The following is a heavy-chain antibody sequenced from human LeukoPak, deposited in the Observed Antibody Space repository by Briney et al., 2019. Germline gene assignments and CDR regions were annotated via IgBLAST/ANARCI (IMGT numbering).Heavy chain of an antibody. CDR2: ISGSGGST. J-gene: IGHJ5*02. V-gene: IGHV3-23*01. CDR1: GFTFSSYA. Sequence: GGSLRLSCAASGFTFSSYAMSWVRQALGKGLEWVSAISGSGGSTYYADSVKGRFTISRDNSKNTLYLQMNSLRAEDTAVYYCAKQASYYGSGSYSWFDPWGQGTLVTVSS. D-gene: IGHD3-10*01. CDR3: AKQASYYGSGSYSWFDP.